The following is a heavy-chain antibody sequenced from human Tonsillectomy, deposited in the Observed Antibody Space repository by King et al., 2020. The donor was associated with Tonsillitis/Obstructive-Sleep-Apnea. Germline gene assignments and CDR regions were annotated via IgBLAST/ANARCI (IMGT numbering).Heavy chain of an antibody. Sequence: VQLQQWGAGLLKPSETLSLTCAVYGGSFSGYYWSWIRQPPGKGLEWIGEINHSGSTTYNPSLKSRVTISVDTSKNQFSLKLSSVTAADTAVYYCASDRADIVVVPAAPPSFDYWGQGTLVTVSS. J-gene: IGHJ4*02. V-gene: IGHV4-34*01. CDR2: INHSGST. CDR3: ASDRADIVVVPAAPPSFDY. D-gene: IGHD2-2*01. CDR1: GGSFSGYY.